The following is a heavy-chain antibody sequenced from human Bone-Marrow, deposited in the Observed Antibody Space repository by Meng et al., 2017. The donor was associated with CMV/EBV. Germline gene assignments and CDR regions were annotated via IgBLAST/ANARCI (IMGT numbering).Heavy chain of an antibody. V-gene: IGHV1-8*01. CDR3: ARNVPGSTSSHY. J-gene: IGHJ4*02. CDR2: MSPNSGDT. Sequence: ASVKVSCKASGYTFNSYDINWVRQAAGQGLEWMGWMSPNSGDTGYAQRFQDRVTMTRDTSTTTAYMELRNLASEDTAVYYCARNVPGSTSSHYWGQGTLVTVSS. CDR1: GYTFNSYD. D-gene: IGHD2/OR15-2a*01.